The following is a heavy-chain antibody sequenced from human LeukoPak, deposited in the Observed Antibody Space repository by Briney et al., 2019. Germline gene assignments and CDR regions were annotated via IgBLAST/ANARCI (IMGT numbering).Heavy chain of an antibody. Sequence: SETLSLTCTVSGGSISSYYWSWIRQPPGKGLEWIRYIYYSGSTNYNPSLKSRVTISVDTSKNQFSLKLSSVTAADTAVYYCARVGFGEPMGYFDYWGQGTLVTVSS. CDR1: GGSISSYY. D-gene: IGHD3-10*01. J-gene: IGHJ4*02. CDR3: ARVGFGEPMGYFDY. CDR2: IYYSGST. V-gene: IGHV4-59*08.